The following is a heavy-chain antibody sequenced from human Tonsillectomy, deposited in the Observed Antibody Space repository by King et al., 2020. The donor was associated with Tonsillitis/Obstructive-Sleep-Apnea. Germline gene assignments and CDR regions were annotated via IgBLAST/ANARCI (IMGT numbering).Heavy chain of an antibody. V-gene: IGHV5-10-1*03. CDR3: ARVVDTAMYSEFYYGRDV. Sequence: VQLVESGAEVKKPGESLRISCQGSGYSFGNYWITWVRQMPGKGLEWMGRIDPSDSYVNYNPSFQGHVTISVDKSIKTAYLQWSSLKASDTAMYFCARVVDTAMYSEFYYGRDVWGQGTTVTVSS. CDR2: IDPSDSYV. D-gene: IGHD5-18*01. J-gene: IGHJ6*02. CDR1: GYSFGNYW.